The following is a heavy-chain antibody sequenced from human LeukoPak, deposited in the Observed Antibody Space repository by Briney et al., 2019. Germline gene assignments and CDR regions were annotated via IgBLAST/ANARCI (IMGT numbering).Heavy chain of an antibody. CDR1: GGSFSGYY. V-gene: IGHV4-34*01. CDR2: INHSGST. J-gene: IGHJ3*02. Sequence: SETLSLTCAVYGGSFSGYYWRWIRQPPGKGLEWIGEINHSGSTNYNPSLKSRVIKSVDTSKNQFSLKLSSVTAVDTAVYYCARARVAIFGVVCISDGFDIWGQGTMVTVSS. CDR3: ARARVAIFGVVCISDGFDI. D-gene: IGHD3-3*02.